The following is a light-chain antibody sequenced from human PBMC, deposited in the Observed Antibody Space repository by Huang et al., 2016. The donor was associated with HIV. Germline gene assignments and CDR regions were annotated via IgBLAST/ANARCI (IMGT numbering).Light chain of an antibody. V-gene: IGKV3-11*01. CDR2: DAS. CDR3: QQRSNWPPEGT. J-gene: IGKJ1*01. CDR1: QSISSY. Sequence: EIVLTQSPATLSLSPGERATLSCRASQSISSYLAWYQQKPGQAPRLLIYDASNRARGVPVRFSGSGSGTDFTLTISSLEPEDFAVYYCQQRSNWPPEGTFGQGTKVEIK.